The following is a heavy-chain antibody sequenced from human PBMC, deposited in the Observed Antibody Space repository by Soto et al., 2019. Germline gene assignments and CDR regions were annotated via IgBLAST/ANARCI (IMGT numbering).Heavy chain of an antibody. V-gene: IGHV4-31*03. Sequence: QVQLQESGPGLVKPSQTLSLTCTVSGGPINIGGSYWTWIRQHPGRGLEWIGHISYSGTTYYNPSLKSRLTISIDRSKNDFSLSLTSVTAADTALYYCAKVKGGAVAAFDWFDPWGQGILVTVSS. CDR3: AKVKGGAVAAFDWFDP. CDR1: GGPINIGGSY. D-gene: IGHD2-15*01. J-gene: IGHJ5*02. CDR2: ISYSGTT.